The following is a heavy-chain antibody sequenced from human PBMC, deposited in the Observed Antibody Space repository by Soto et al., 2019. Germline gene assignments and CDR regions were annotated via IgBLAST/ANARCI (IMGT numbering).Heavy chain of an antibody. CDR2: IIPIFGTA. V-gene: IGHV1-69*12. CDR1: GGTFSSYA. J-gene: IGHJ4*02. D-gene: IGHD3-10*01. CDR3: ARSTYYYGSGSYLSFDY. Sequence: QVQLVQSGAEVKKPGSSVKVSCKASGGTFSSYAISWVRQAPGQGLEWMGGIIPIFGTANYAQKFQGRVTITADECTSTAYMEVSSLRSEDTAVYYCARSTYYYGSGSYLSFDYWGQGTLVTVSS.